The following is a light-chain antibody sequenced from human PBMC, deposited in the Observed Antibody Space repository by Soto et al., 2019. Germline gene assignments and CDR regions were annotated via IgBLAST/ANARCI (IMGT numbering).Light chain of an antibody. CDR3: QQYERWPPLT. J-gene: IGKJ4*01. CDR1: QSVTTR. V-gene: IGKV3D-15*01. CDR2: GAS. Sequence: IVLTQSPGTLSLSPGERVTLSCRASQSVTTRLAWYQHKPGQAPTLLMSGASNRASGVPVRFSGSGSGTDFTLTINDLQSEDFAVYYCQQYERWPPLTFGGGTKVEIK.